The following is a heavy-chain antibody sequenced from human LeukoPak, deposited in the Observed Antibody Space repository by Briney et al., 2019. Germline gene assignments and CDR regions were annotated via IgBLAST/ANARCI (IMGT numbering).Heavy chain of an antibody. J-gene: IGHJ4*02. V-gene: IGHV3-74*01. D-gene: IGHD5-18*01. CDR1: GFTFSSYW. Sequence: PGGSLRLSCAASGFTFSSYWMHWVRQAPGKGLVWVSHINNDGSSTSYADSVKGRFTISRDNAKNTLYLQLNSLRAEDTAVYYCASYSGYSYDFDYWGQGTLVTVSS. CDR3: ASYSGYSYDFDY. CDR2: INNDGSST.